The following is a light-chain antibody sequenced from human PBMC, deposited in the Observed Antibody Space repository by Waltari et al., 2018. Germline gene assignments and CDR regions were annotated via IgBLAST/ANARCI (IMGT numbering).Light chain of an antibody. CDR1: RSDIGYYTF. V-gene: IGLV2-14*03. Sequence: QSALTQPASVSGSPGQSITISCPGTRSDIGYYTFVSWYQQHPATAPKLMIYDVSKRPSGVSKRFSGSKSGNTASLTISGLQAEDEADYYCSSYTRGSTLAFGGGTKLTVL. J-gene: IGLJ3*02. CDR2: DVS. CDR3: SSYTRGSTLA.